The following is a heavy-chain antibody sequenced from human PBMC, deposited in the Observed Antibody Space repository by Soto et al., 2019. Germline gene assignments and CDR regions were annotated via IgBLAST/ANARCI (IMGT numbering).Heavy chain of an antibody. Sequence: EGQLVESGGGLVQPGGSLRLSCAASGFTVSSNYMSWVRQAPGKGLEWVSVIYSGGSTYYADSVKGRFTISRDNSKNTLYLQMNSLRAEDTAVYYCETGSGWSSDAFDIWGQGTMVTVSS. D-gene: IGHD6-19*01. CDR3: ETGSGWSSDAFDI. CDR2: IYSGGST. J-gene: IGHJ3*02. CDR1: GFTVSSNY. V-gene: IGHV3-66*01.